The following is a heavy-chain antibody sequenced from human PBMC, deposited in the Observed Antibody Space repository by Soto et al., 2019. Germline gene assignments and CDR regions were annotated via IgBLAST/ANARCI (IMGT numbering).Heavy chain of an antibody. D-gene: IGHD1-1*01. Sequence: QVQLVESGGGVVQPGRSLRLSCAASGFSVSAYTVHWVRQAPGKGLEWVAVISSDGNHKYYTESVKGRFGISRDTSTNTVVAQMNSLGRGDKAVYYFARWEQTLFVYWGQGPLVTVSS. J-gene: IGHJ4*02. CDR1: GFSVSAYT. CDR2: ISSDGNHK. V-gene: IGHV3-30*09. CDR3: ARWEQTLFVY.